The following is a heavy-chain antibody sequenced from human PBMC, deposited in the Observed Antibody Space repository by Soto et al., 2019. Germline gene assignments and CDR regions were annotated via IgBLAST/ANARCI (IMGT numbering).Heavy chain of an antibody. V-gene: IGHV3-30-3*01. CDR2: ISYDGSNE. CDR1: GFTFSTFA. D-gene: IGHD6-6*01. CDR3: AIPPYSSSAG. J-gene: IGHJ4*02. Sequence: PGGSLRLSCAASGFTFSTFAMHWVRQPPGKGLEWVAVISYDGSNEYYADSVKGRFTISRDNSKSTLFLQMNSLRAEDTALYYCAIPPYSSSAGWGQGTLVTVSS.